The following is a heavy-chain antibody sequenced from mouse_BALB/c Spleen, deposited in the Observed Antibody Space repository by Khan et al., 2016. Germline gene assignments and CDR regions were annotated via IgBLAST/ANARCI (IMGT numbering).Heavy chain of an antibody. CDR2: INPYNGDT. CDR1: GYSFTGFF. Sequence: VQLQQSGPELVKPGASVKISCKASGYSFTGFFMNWVKQSHGKSLEWFGRINPYNGDTFYNQKFKGKATLTVDKSSSTAHMELLSLTSEDSAVCYSGRGDYRYADAMDYWGQGTSVTVSS. D-gene: IGHD2-14*01. J-gene: IGHJ4*01. CDR3: GRGDYRYADAMDY. V-gene: IGHV1-37*01.